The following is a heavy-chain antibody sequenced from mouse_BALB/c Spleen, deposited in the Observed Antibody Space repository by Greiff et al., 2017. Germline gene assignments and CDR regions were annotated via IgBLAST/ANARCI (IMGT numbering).Heavy chain of an antibody. J-gene: IGHJ2*01. CDR3: TGGNYHFDY. CDR1: GYTFTSYY. CDR2: INPSNGGT. V-gene: IGHV1S81*02. Sequence: QVQLQQSGAELVKPGASVMLSCKASGYTFTSYYMYWVKQRPGQGLEWIGEINPSNGGTNFNEKFKSKATLTVDKSSSTAYMQLSSLTSEDSAVYYCTGGNYHFDYWGQGTTLTVSS. D-gene: IGHD2-1*01.